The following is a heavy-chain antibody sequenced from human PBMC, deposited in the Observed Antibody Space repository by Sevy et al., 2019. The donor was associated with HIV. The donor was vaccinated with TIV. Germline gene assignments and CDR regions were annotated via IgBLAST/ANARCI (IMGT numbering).Heavy chain of an antibody. CDR2: ISGLSNYI. V-gene: IGHV3-21*01. Sequence: GGSLRLSCAASGFTFSNYNINWVRQAPGKGLEWVSYISGLSNYIYYADSLGGRLTISRDNAKNSVYLQMNSLRTEDTAGYYCARGASSGWDYFDYWGQGTLVTVSS. D-gene: IGHD6-19*01. J-gene: IGHJ4*02. CDR1: GFTFSNYN. CDR3: ARGASSGWDYFDY.